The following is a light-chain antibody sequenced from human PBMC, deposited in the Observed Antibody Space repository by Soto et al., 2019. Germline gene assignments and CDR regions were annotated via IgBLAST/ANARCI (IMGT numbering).Light chain of an antibody. J-gene: IGKJ4*01. V-gene: IGKV3-20*01. Sequence: EIVLTQSPGTLSLSPGEGATLSCRASQSVTSSYLAWYQQKPSQAPRLLIYGASSRATGIPDRFSGSGSGTDLNLTISSLEPEDFAVYYCQQYGSSPPRLTFGGGTKVEIK. CDR2: GAS. CDR3: QQYGSSPPRLT. CDR1: QSVTSSY.